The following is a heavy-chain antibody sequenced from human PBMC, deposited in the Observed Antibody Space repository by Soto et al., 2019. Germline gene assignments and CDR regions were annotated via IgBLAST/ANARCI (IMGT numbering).Heavy chain of an antibody. Sequence: EVQLVESGGGLVQPGGSLRLSCAASGLTFTSYWMHWVRQAPGKGLVWVSRINSDGSTTNYADSVKGRFTISRDNAENTLYLQMNSLRAEDTAVYYCSRATAVAGTDRWCFDLWGRGTLVTVSS. CDR2: INSDGSTT. V-gene: IGHV3-74*01. CDR1: GLTFTSYW. CDR3: SRATAVAGTDRWCFDL. D-gene: IGHD6-19*01. J-gene: IGHJ2*01.